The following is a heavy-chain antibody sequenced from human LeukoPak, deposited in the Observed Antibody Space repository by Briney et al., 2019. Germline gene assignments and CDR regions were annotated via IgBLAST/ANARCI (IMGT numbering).Heavy chain of an antibody. CDR1: GYTFTGYY. CDR3: AREVGSGSYYNTFDY. J-gene: IGHJ4*02. D-gene: IGHD3-10*01. CDR2: INPNSGGT. V-gene: IGHV1-2*02. Sequence: SVKVSCKASGYTFTGYYMHWVRQAPGQGIEWMGWINPNSGGTNYAQKFQGRVTMTRDTSISTAYMELSRLRSDDTAVYYCAREVGSGSYYNTFDYWGQGTLVTVSS.